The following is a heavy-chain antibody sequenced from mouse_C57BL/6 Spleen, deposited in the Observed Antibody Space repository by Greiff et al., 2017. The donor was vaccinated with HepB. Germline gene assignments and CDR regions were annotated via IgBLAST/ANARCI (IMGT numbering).Heavy chain of an antibody. V-gene: IGHV5-6*01. CDR1: GFTFSSYG. CDR2: ISSGGSYT. Sequence: EVKVVESGGDLVKPGGSLKLSCAASGFTFSSYGMSWVRQTPDKRLEWVATISSGGSYTYYPDSVKGRFTISRDNAKNTLYLQMSSLKSEDTAMYYCARHDYYGSSSYWYFDVWGTGTTVTVSS. CDR3: ARHDYYGSSSYWYFDV. D-gene: IGHD1-1*01. J-gene: IGHJ1*03.